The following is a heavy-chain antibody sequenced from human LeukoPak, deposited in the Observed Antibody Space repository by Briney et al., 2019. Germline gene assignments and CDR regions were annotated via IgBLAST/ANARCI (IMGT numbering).Heavy chain of an antibody. J-gene: IGHJ4*02. CDR1: GGSISSYY. V-gene: IGHV4-4*07. Sequence: SETLSLTCTVSGGSISSYYWSWVRQPAGKGLEWIGRIYTSGSTNYNPSLKSRVTMSVDTSKNQFSLKLSSVTAADTAVYYCAREGTHYDILSTGIYYFDYWGQGTLVTVSS. CDR2: IYTSGST. CDR3: AREGTHYDILSTGIYYFDY. D-gene: IGHD3-9*01.